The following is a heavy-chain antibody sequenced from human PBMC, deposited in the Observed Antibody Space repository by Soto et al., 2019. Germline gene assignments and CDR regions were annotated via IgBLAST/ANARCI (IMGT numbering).Heavy chain of an antibody. CDR2: ISSSSSYI. CDR3: ARDIRDWNANWFDP. D-gene: IGHD1-1*01. Sequence: GGSLRLSCAASGFTFSSYSMNWVRQAPGKGLEWVSSISSSSSYIYYADSVKGRFTISRDNAKNSLYLQMNSLRAEDTAVYYCARDIRDWNANWFDPWGQGTLVTVSS. CDR1: GFTFSSYS. V-gene: IGHV3-21*01. J-gene: IGHJ5*02.